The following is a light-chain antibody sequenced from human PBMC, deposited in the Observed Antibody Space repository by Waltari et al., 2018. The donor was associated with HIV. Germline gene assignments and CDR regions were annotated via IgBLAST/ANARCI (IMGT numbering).Light chain of an antibody. V-gene: IGKV3-20*01. CDR2: GAS. CDR1: QSISSNY. CDR3: QQYGSSPLT. J-gene: IGKJ4*01. Sequence: EIVLTQSPGTLSLSPGERATLSCRASQSISSNYLAWYNRKPGQAPRLLIYGASSRATGIPDRFSGSGSGTDFTLTISRLEPEDFAVYYCQQYGSSPLTFGGGTKVEIE.